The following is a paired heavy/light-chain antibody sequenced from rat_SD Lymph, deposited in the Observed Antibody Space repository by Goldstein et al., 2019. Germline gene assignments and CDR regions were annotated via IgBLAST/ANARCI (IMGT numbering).Heavy chain of an antibody. D-gene: IGHD1-12*02. J-gene: IGHJ2*01. Sequence: EVQLVESGGGLVQPGRSLKLSCLASGFTFSNYGMNWIRQAPGKGLEWVASISSSSSYIYYADTVKGRFTISRDNAKNTLYLQMTSLRSEDTALYYCARRGWAHYFDYWGQGVMVTVSS. V-gene: IGHV5-34*01. CDR1: GFTFSNYG. CDR2: ISSSSSYI. CDR3: ARRGWAHYFDY.
Light chain of an antibody. CDR3: LQHNSWYT. J-gene: IGKJ2-3*01. CDR1: QNINKY. CDR2: NAN. Sequence: DIQMTQSPSFLSASVGDRVTLSCKASQNINKYLAWYQQKLGEAPKLLIYNANSLQTGIPSRFSGSGSGTDFTLTISSLQPEDVATYFCLQHNSWYTFGAGTKLELK. V-gene: IGKV22S2*01.